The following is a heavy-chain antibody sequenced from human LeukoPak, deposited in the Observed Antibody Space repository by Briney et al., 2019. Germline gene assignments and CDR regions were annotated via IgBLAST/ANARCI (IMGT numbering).Heavy chain of an antibody. CDR2: IYYSGST. J-gene: IGHJ4*02. CDR1: GGSISSSSYY. CDR3: ARVGGEGEMIDY. Sequence: SETLSLTCTVSGGSISSSSYYWGWIRQPPGKGLVRIGSIYYSGSTYYNPSLKSRVPISVDTSKNQFSLKLSSVTAADTAVYYCARVGGEGEMIDYWGQGTLVTVSS. V-gene: IGHV4-39*07. D-gene: IGHD3-16*01.